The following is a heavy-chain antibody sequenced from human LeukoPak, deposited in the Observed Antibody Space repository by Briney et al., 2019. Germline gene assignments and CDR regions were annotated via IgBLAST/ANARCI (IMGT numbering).Heavy chain of an antibody. J-gene: IGHJ4*02. CDR3: ATGNPPLDY. D-gene: IGHD1-26*01. Sequence: SQTLSLTRAVSAVSISSNGSSWSWIRQPPGNGLEWIEYIYHSGSTYYNPSLRSRVTISIDRSKNQFSLKLNSVTAADTAVYYCATGNPPLDYWGQGTLVTVSS. V-gene: IGHV4-30-2*01. CDR1: AVSISSNGSS. CDR2: IYHSGST.